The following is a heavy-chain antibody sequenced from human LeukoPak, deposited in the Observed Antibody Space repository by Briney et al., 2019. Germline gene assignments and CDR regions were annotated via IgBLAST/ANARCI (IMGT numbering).Heavy chain of an antibody. CDR1: GFTFSRHG. D-gene: IGHD2-15*01. Sequence: GGSLRLSCAASGFTFSRHGMHWVRQAPGKGLEWVAFIRYDGSNKYYADSVKGRFTISRGNSKNTLYLQMNSPRGEDTAVYYCAKDWRRIVLVAAVTRHGNYMDVWGKGTTVTISS. CDR2: IRYDGSNK. J-gene: IGHJ6*03. CDR3: AKDWRRIVLVAAVTRHGNYMDV. V-gene: IGHV3-30*02.